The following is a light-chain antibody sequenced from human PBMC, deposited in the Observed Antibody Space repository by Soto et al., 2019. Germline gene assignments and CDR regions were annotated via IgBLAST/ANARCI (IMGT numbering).Light chain of an antibody. CDR2: DAS. CDR3: QQRSNWRPALS. Sequence: VLTQSPATLSLSPGDRATLSCRASQSVNNFLAWYQQKPGQTPRLLIYDASKRATGIPGRFVGSGSGTDFTLTISSLEPEDFAVYYCQQRSNWRPALSFGGGPKVDIK. V-gene: IGKV3-11*01. CDR1: QSVNNF. J-gene: IGKJ4*01.